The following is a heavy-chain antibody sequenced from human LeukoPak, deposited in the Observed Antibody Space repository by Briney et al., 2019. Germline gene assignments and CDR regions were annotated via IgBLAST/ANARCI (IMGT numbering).Heavy chain of an antibody. J-gene: IGHJ5*02. CDR3: ARALLYYYGSGSYADH. CDR2: IIAYNGNT. CDR1: GYTFTSSG. V-gene: IGHV1-18*01. Sequence: ASVKVSCKASGYTFTSSGIGWVRQAPGQGLEWMGWIIAYNGNTNYAQKLQGRVTMTTDTSTSTAYMELRSLRSDDTAVYYCARALLYYYGSGSYADHWGQGTLVTVSS. D-gene: IGHD3-10*01.